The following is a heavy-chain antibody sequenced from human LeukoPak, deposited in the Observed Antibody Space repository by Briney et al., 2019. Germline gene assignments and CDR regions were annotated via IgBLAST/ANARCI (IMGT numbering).Heavy chain of an antibody. D-gene: IGHD3-10*01. CDR1: GFTFDDYA. J-gene: IGHJ4*02. V-gene: IGHV3-9*01. CDR2: ISWNSGNI. Sequence: GRSLRLSCAASGFTFDDYAMHGVRQAPGKGLEWVSSISWNSGNIGYADSVKGRFTISRDNAKNSLYLQMNSLRTEDTALYYCAKDMNEGFGELFGYFDYWGQGTLVTVSS. CDR3: AKDMNEGFGELFGYFDY.